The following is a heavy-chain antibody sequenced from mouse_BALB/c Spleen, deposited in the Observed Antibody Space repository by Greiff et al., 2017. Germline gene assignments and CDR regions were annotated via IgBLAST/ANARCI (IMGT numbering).Heavy chain of an antibody. Sequence: QVQLQQSGAELVRPGASVKLSCKASGYTFTSYWINWVKQRPGQGLEWIGNIYPSDSYTNYNQKFKRKATLTVDKSSSTAYMQLSSLTSEDSAVYYCTIGSWEGFDYWGQGTTLTVSS. V-gene: IGHV1-69*02. CDR3: TIGSWEGFDY. J-gene: IGHJ2*01. CDR2: IYPSDSYT. D-gene: IGHD4-1*01. CDR1: GYTFTSYW.